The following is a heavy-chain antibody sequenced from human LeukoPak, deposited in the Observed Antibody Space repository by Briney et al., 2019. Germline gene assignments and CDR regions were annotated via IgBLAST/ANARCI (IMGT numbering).Heavy chain of an antibody. J-gene: IGHJ4*02. Sequence: GGSLRLSCAASGFTFSSYVMIWVRQAPGKGLEWVSAISGSGGSTYYADSVKGRFTISRDNSKNTLYLQMNSLRAEDTAVYYCAKDRSKASFDYWGQGTLVTVSS. CDR3: AKDRSKASFDY. V-gene: IGHV3-23*01. CDR2: ISGSGGST. CDR1: GFTFSSYV.